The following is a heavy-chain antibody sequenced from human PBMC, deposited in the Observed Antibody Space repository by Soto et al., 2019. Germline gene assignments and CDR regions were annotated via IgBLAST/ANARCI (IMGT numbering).Heavy chain of an antibody. J-gene: IGHJ4*02. V-gene: IGHV4-61*01. D-gene: IGHD4-17*01. Sequence: SETLSLTCSVSGGSISSSSYYWSWIRQPPGKGLEWIGYIYYTGRTNYNPSLKSRVTISLDTSKNQFSLRLNSVTAADTAVYYCVRSFQGLDWGQGTLVTVSS. CDR1: GGSISSSSYY. CDR3: VRSFQGLD. CDR2: IYYTGRT.